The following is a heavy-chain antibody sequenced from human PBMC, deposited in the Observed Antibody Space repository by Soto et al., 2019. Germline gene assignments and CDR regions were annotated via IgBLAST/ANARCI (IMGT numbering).Heavy chain of an antibody. J-gene: IGHJ4*02. CDR1: GGSISSSSYY. CDR2: IYYSGST. CDR3: ARHDVPAAGTY. V-gene: IGHV4-39*01. D-gene: IGHD6-13*01. Sequence: QLQLQESGPGLVKPSETLSLTCTVSGGSISSSSYYWGWIRQPPGKGLEWIGSIYYSGSTYYNPSLKSRVTISVDTSKNQFSLKLSSVTAADTAVYYCARHDVPAAGTYWGQGTLVTVSS.